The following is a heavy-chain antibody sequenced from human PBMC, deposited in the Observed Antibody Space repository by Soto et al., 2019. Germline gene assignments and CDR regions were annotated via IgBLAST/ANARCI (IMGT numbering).Heavy chain of an antibody. V-gene: IGHV3-30*03. J-gene: IGHJ4*02. Sequence: VQLLESGGGLVQPGGSLRLTCAASGFRFTSYVMHWVRQAPGKGLEWVTGISYDGGERFYADSVKGRFTISRDNSKNRLDLQMSSLRPEDTAVYYCARDLPLYCRGDCNFDFWGQGTLVTVSS. CDR3: ARDLPLYCRGDCNFDF. D-gene: IGHD2-21*02. CDR2: ISYDGGER. CDR1: GFRFTSYV.